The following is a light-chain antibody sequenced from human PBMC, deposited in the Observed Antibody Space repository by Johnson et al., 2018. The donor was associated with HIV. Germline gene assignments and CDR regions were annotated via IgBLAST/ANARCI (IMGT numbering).Light chain of an antibody. J-gene: IGLJ1*01. Sequence: QSVLTQPPSVSAAPGQKVTISCSGSSSNIGNNYVSWYQQLPGGAPKLLIYENNMRPSGIPYRFSGSKSGTSATLDITGLQTGDEADYYCGTWDSGLGAVYVFGPGTKVTVL. CDR1: SSNIGNNY. CDR3: GTWDSGLGAVYV. CDR2: ENN. V-gene: IGLV1-51*02.